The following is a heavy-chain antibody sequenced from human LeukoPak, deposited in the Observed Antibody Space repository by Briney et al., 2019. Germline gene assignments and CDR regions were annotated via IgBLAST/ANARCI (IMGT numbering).Heavy chain of an antibody. CDR1: GFTFSDYY. CDR3: ASIEGATEPY. J-gene: IGHJ4*02. V-gene: IGHV3-11*03. Sequence: GGSLRLSCAASGFTFSDYYMSXXXQAPXXXLEWVSYISSSGTYTNYADSVKGRFTLSRDNVKNSLYLQMNSLRAEDTAVYYCASIEGATEPYWGQGTLVTVSS. CDR2: ISSSGTYT. D-gene: IGHD1-26*01.